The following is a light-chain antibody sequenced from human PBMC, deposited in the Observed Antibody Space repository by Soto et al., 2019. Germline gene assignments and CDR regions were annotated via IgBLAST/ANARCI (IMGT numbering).Light chain of an antibody. Sequence: SYELTQPLSVSVALGQTARITCGGNISGSKNVHWYQQKPGQAPVLVIYRDSNRPSGIPERFSGSNSGNTATLTISRAQAGDEADYYCQVWDSSTVVFGGGTKLTVL. CDR1: ISGSKN. CDR2: RDS. J-gene: IGLJ2*01. CDR3: QVWDSSTVV. V-gene: IGLV3-9*01.